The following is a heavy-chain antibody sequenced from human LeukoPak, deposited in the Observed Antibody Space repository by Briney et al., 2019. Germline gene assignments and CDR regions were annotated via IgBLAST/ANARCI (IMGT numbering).Heavy chain of an antibody. J-gene: IGHJ4*02. CDR2: INHSGST. V-gene: IGHV4-34*01. Sequence: SETLSLTCAVYGGSFSGYYWSWIRQPPGKGLEWIGEINHSGSTNYNPSLKSRVTISVDTSKNQFSLKLSSVTAADTAVYYCARTSRDGYNYRCDYWAREPWSPSPQ. CDR1: GGSFSGYY. CDR3: ARTSRDGYNYRCDY. D-gene: IGHD5-24*01.